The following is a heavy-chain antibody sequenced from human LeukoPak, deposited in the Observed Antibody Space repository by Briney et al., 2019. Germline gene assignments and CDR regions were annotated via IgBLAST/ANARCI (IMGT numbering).Heavy chain of an antibody. V-gene: IGHV4-34*01. Sequence: SETLSLTCAVYGESLNSYCWSWVRQPPGEGLEWIGEIYESGTTEYNPSLKSRVTISMVPSKQQFSLSLSSVTAADTAVYYCARGAWATRLGSWGLGTPVIVSS. J-gene: IGHJ4*02. CDR3: ARGAWATRLGS. D-gene: IGHD2-15*01. CDR2: IYESGTT. CDR1: GESLNSYC.